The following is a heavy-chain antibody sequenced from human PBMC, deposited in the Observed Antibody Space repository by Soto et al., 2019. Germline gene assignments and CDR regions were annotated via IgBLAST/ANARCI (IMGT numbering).Heavy chain of an antibody. CDR3: ARNSDSSGYYSESIDY. CDR1: GFTFSSYG. CDR2: IWYDGSNK. J-gene: IGHJ4*02. Sequence: TGGSLRLSCAASGFTFSSYGMHWVRQAPGKGLEWVAVIWYDGSNKYYADSVKGRFTISRDNSKNTLYLQMNSLRAEDTAVYYCARNSDSSGYYSESIDYWGQGTLVTVSS. D-gene: IGHD3-22*01. V-gene: IGHV3-33*01.